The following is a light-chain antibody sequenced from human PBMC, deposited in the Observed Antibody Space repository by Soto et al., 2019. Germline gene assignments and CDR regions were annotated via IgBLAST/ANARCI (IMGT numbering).Light chain of an antibody. Sequence: QSVLTQPPSASGTPGQRVTISCSGSSSNIGSNYVYWYQQLPGTAPKLLIYRNNQRPSGVPDRFSGSKSGTSASLAISGLRSEDEADYYWAAWDDRLSGWVFGGGTKVTVL. V-gene: IGLV1-47*01. J-gene: IGLJ3*02. CDR3: AAWDDRLSGWV. CDR1: SSNIGSNY. CDR2: RNN.